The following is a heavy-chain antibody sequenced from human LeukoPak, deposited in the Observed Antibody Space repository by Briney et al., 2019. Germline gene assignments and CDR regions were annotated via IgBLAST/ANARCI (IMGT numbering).Heavy chain of an antibody. Sequence: ASVKVSCKASGYTCTSYDINWVRQATGQGLEWMGWMNPNSGNTGYAQKFQGRVTMTRNTSISTAYMELSSLRSEDTAVYYCARGRRYCSSTSCRAYYFDYWGQGTLVTVSS. CDR2: MNPNSGNT. CDR3: ARGRRYCSSTSCRAYYFDY. J-gene: IGHJ4*02. V-gene: IGHV1-8*01. CDR1: GYTCTSYD. D-gene: IGHD2-2*01.